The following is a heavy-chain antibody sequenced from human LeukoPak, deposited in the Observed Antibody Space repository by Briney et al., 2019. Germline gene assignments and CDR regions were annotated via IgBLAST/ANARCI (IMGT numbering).Heavy chain of an antibody. V-gene: IGHV3-48*03. CDR3: ARETRGAFDY. CDR2: IANSGGTI. D-gene: IGHD4/OR15-4a*01. Sequence: PGGSLRLSCVASGFTLSSYQMHWVRQAPGKGLEWVSYIANSGGTILYADSVKGRFTISRDDAKNSLYLQMNTLRVEGTAIYYCARETRGAFDYWGQGTLVTVSS. CDR1: GFTLSSYQ. J-gene: IGHJ4*02.